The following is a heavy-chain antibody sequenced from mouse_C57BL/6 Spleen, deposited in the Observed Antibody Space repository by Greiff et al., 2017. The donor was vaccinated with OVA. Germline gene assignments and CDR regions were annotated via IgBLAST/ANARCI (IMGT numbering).Heavy chain of an antibody. CDR3: ARDLDYYGSNWYFDV. Sequence: VQLQQSGAELVKPGASVKISCKASGYAFSSYWMNWVKQRPGKGLEWIGQIYPGDGDTNYNGKFKGKATLTADKSSNTAYMQLSSLTSEDSAVYFCARDLDYYGSNWYFDVWGTGTTVTVSS. D-gene: IGHD1-1*01. V-gene: IGHV1-80*01. CDR2: IYPGDGDT. J-gene: IGHJ1*03. CDR1: GYAFSSYW.